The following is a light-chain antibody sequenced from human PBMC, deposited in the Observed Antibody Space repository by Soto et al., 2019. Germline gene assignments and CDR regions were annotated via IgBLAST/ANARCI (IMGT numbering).Light chain of an antibody. V-gene: IGKV1-6*01. CDR3: LQDYNYPRT. CDR1: QGIRND. J-gene: IGKJ1*01. Sequence: AIQMTQSPSSLSASVGDRVTITCRASQGIRNDLGWYQQKPGKAPKLLIYTASSLQSGVPSRFRGSGSGTDFTLTISSLQPEDFATYSCLQDYNYPRTFGQGTKVEIK. CDR2: TAS.